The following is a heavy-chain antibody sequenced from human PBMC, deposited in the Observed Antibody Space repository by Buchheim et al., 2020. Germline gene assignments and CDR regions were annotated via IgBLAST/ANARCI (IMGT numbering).Heavy chain of an antibody. V-gene: IGHV3-53*04. D-gene: IGHD3-9*01. J-gene: IGHJ6*02. CDR3: ARVGYDTLYYYYGMDV. CDR1: GFTVSSNY. Sequence: EVQLVESGGGLVQPGGSLRLSCAASGFTVSSNYMSWVRQAPGKGLEWVSVIYSGGSTYYADSVKGRFTISRHNSKNKLYLQMNSLRAEDTAVYYCARVGYDTLYYYYGMDVWGQGTT. CDR2: IYSGGST.